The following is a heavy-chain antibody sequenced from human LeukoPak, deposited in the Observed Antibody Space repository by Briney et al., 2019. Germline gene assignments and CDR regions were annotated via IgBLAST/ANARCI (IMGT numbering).Heavy chain of an antibody. CDR1: GYTFSTYG. V-gene: IGHV1-18*01. J-gene: IGHJ4*02. CDR2: ISAYDGYT. D-gene: IGHD3-3*01. CDR3: ARFWIAAYYFDY. Sequence: SVKVSCKASGYTFSTYGISWVRQAPGQGLEWMGWISAYDGYTNYAQKFQGRVTMTTDTSTSTAYMELRSLRSADTAVYYCARFWIAAYYFDYWGQGTLLTVSS.